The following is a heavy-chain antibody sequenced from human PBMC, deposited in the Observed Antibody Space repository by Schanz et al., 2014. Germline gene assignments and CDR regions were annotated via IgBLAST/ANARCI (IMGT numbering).Heavy chain of an antibody. CDR1: GFTFSSYW. Sequence: EVQLVESGGGLVEPGGSLRLSCAASGFTFSSYWMHWVRQAPGKGLVWISRINSDGSSASYADSVKGRFTISRDNSKNTLYLQMNSLRAEDTAVYYCARTTNPFNFDSWPYLDYWGQGTLVTVSS. V-gene: IGHV3-74*02. CDR3: ARTTNPFNFDSWPYLDY. CDR2: INSDGSSA. D-gene: IGHD3-9*01. J-gene: IGHJ4*02.